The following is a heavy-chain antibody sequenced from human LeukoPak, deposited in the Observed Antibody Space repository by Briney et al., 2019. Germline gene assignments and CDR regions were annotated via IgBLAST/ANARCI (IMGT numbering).Heavy chain of an antibody. CDR1: GFTFSSHA. J-gene: IGHJ4*02. D-gene: IGHD3-10*01. V-gene: IGHV3-23*01. Sequence: GGSLRLSCAASGFTFSSHAMSWVRQAPGKGLEWVSAISGSGGSTYYADSVKGRFTISRDNSKNTLYLQMNSLRAEDTAVYYCAKVGPLLWFGELAVFDYWGQGTLVTVSS. CDR2: ISGSGGST. CDR3: AKVGPLLWFGELAVFDY.